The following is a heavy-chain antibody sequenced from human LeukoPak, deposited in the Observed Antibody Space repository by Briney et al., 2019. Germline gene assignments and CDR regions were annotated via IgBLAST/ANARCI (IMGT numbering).Heavy chain of an antibody. V-gene: IGHV4-34*01. D-gene: IGHD6-19*01. CDR1: GGSFSGYY. CDR2: INHSGST. Sequence: SETLSLTCAVYGGSFSGYYWSWIRQPPGKGLEGIGEINHSGSTNYNPSLKSRVTISVDTSKDQFSLKLSSVTAADTAVYYCARFSSSGWYIDYWGQGTLVTVSS. J-gene: IGHJ4*02. CDR3: ARFSSSGWYIDY.